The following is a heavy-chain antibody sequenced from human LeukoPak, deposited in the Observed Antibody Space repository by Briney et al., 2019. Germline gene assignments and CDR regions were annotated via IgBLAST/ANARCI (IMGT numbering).Heavy chain of an antibody. CDR2: IYPNSGGT. CDR1: GYTFTGYY. V-gene: IGHV1-2*03. D-gene: IGHD5-12*01. Sequence: LGASVKVSCKASGYTFTGYYMHWVRQAPGQGLEWMGWIYPNSGGTDYAQKFQGRVTMARDTSISTAYMELSSLTSDDTAVYYCSRGRADGYSGYDFGDYWGQGTLVTVSS. CDR3: SRGRADGYSGYDFGDY. J-gene: IGHJ4*02.